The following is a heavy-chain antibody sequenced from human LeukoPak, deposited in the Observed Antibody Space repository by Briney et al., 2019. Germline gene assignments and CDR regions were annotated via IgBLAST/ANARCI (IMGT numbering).Heavy chain of an antibody. V-gene: IGHV3-23*01. CDR2: ISGSGGST. J-gene: IGHJ3*01. CDR3: AKGTVATIYGASDV. CDR1: GFTFSSYA. D-gene: IGHD5-12*01. Sequence: GGSLRLSCAASGFTFSSYAMSWVRQAPGKGLEWVSAISGSGGSTYYADSVKGRFTISRDNSKITLYLQMNSLRAEDTAVYYCAKGTVATIYGASDVWGQGTMVTVSS.